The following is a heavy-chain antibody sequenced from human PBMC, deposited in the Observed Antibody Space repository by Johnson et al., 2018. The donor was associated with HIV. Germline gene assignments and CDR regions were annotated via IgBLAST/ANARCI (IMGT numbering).Heavy chain of an antibody. CDR1: GFTFSDYD. V-gene: IGHV3-11*01. CDR2: ISRSGTTI. J-gene: IGHJ3*02. Sequence: QVQLVESGGGLVRPGGSLRLSCATSGFTFSDYDMNWIRQAPGKGLEWISYISRSGTTIYYADSVKGRFTISRDNAKNTLYLQMNSLRADDTAVYYCAREDVFGPYDAFDIWGQGTMVTVSS. CDR3: AREDVFGPYDAFDI. D-gene: IGHD3-3*01.